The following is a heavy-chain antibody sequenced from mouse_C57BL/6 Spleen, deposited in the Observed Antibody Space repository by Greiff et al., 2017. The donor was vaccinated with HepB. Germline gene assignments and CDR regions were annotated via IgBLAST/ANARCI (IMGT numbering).Heavy chain of an antibody. CDR3: ARGDYEGYYAMDY. J-gene: IGHJ4*01. D-gene: IGHD2-4*01. V-gene: IGHV3-1*01. Sequence: DVQLQESGPGMVKPSQSLSLTCTVTGYSITSGYDWHWIRHFPGNKLEWMGYISYSGSTNYNPSLKSRITITHDTSKNHFFLKLNSVTNEDTATYYCARGDYEGYYAMDYWGQGASVTVSS. CDR2: ISYSGST. CDR1: GYSITSGYD.